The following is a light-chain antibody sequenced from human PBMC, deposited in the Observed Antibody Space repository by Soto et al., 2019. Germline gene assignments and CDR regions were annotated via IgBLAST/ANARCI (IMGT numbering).Light chain of an antibody. V-gene: IGLV2-8*01. Sequence: QSALTQPPSASGSPGQSVTISCTGTSSDVGGYNYVSWYQQHPGKAPKLMIYEVTKRPSGVPDRFSGSKSGNTASLTVSGLQGEDEADYYCSSYAGSNRRIFGGGTKVTVL. CDR1: SSDVGGYNY. CDR3: SSYAGSNRRI. J-gene: IGLJ2*01. CDR2: EVT.